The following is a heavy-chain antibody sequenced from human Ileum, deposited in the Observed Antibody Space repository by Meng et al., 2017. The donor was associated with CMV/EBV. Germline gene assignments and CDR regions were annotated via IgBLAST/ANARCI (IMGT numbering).Heavy chain of an antibody. CDR1: GFTFSDYW. CDR2: INSDGSTS. CDR3: ARGTTLDV. J-gene: IGHJ6*02. Sequence: GESLKISCAASGFTFSDYWMYWVRQVPGKGLVWVSRINSDGSTSHHVDSVKGRFTISRGNAKNTLYLQMSSLRAEDTAVYYCARGTTLDVWGQGTTVTVSS. V-gene: IGHV3-74*01. D-gene: IGHD2-2*01.